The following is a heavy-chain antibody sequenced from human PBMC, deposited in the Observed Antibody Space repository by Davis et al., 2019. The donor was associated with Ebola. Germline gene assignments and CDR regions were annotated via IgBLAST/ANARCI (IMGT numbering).Heavy chain of an antibody. D-gene: IGHD3-10*01. J-gene: IGHJ4*02. CDR1: GGSISSYY. Sequence: SETLSLTCTVSGGSISSYYWSWIRQPPGKGLEWIGYIYYSGSTYYNPSLKSRVTISVDRSKNQFSLKLSSVTAADTAVYYCARFNYYGSGSYTRWGQGTLVTVSS. V-gene: IGHV4-59*12. CDR2: IYYSGST. CDR3: ARFNYYGSGSYTR.